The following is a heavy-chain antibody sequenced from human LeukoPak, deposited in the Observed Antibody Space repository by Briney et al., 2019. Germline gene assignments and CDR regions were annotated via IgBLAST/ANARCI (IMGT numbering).Heavy chain of an antibody. J-gene: IGHJ3*02. D-gene: IGHD3-3*01. CDR3: ARDSIGITIFGDAFDI. CDR2: IYTSGST. CDR1: GGSISSGSYH. V-gene: IGHV4-61*02. Sequence: PSETLSLTCTVSGGSISSGSYHWRSIRQPAGKGLEWIGRIYTSGSTNYNPSLKSRVTIAVDTSKHQFSLKLSSVTAADTAVYYCARDSIGITIFGDAFDIWGQGTMVTVSS.